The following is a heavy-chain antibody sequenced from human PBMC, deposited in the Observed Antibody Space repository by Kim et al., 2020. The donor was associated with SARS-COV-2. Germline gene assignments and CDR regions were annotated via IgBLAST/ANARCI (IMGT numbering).Heavy chain of an antibody. CDR3: AKGTVGATSKTYDY. D-gene: IGHD1-26*01. V-gene: IGHV3-23*01. Sequence: GGSLRLSCAASGFTFSNYAMTWVRQAPGKGLEWVSCISGSSGSTYYADSVKGRFTISRDNSKNTLYLQMNSLRAEDTAIYYCAKGTVGATSKTYDYWGRGTLVTVSS. CDR1: GFTFSNYA. CDR2: ISGSSGST. J-gene: IGHJ4*02.